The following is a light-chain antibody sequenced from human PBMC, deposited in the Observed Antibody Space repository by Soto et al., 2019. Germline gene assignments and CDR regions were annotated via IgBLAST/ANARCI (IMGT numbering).Light chain of an antibody. V-gene: IGKV1-5*01. J-gene: IGKJ1*01. CDR3: QQYNTFWT. Sequence: DIQMTQSPSTLSASVGDRVTITCRASQSISHFLAWYQQKPGKAPKLLIYDVSNLESGVPSRFSGSGSGTEFTLTISGLQPDDSATYYCQQYNTFWTFGQGTKVDIK. CDR1: QSISHF. CDR2: DVS.